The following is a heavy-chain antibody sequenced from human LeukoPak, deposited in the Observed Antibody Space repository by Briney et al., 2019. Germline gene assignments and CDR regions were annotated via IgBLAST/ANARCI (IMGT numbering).Heavy chain of an antibody. CDR1: GFTFDDYG. D-gene: IGHD3-22*01. CDR3: ARGYYDSSGYYYYYYYYVDV. Sequence: PGGSLRLSCAASGFTFDDYGMSWVRQAPGKGLEWVSGINWNGGSTGYADSVKGRFTISRDNAKNSLYLQMNSLRAEDTALYYCARGYYDSSGYYYYYYYYVDVWGKGTTVTVSS. J-gene: IGHJ6*03. V-gene: IGHV3-20*04. CDR2: INWNGGST.